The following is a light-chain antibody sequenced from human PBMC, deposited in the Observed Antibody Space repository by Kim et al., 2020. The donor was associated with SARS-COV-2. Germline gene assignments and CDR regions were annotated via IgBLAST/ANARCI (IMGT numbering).Light chain of an antibody. Sequence: ALGQTVTITCQGDSLRSYYASWYQQKPGQAPVLVIYGKNNRPSGIPDRFSGSSSGNTASLTITGAQAEDDADYYCNSRDSSGNHYVFGTGTKVTVL. CDR1: SLRSYY. CDR2: GKN. CDR3: NSRDSSGNHYV. V-gene: IGLV3-19*01. J-gene: IGLJ1*01.